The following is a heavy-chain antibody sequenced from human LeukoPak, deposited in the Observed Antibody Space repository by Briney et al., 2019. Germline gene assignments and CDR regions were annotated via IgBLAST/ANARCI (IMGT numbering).Heavy chain of an antibody. J-gene: IGHJ3*02. D-gene: IGHD3-22*01. CDR3: ARSSSYYYDSSGYNLDI. CDR1: GYSISSGYY. V-gene: IGHV4-38-2*01. CDR2: IYHSGST. Sequence: SETLSLTCAVSGYSISSGYYWGWIRQPPGKGLEWIGSIYHSGSTYYNPSLKSRVTISVDTSKNQFSLKLSSVTAADTAVYYCARSSSYYYDSSGYNLDIWGQGTMVTVSS.